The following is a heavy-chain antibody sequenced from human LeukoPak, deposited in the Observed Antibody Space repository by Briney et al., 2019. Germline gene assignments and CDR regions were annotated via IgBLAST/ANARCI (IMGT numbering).Heavy chain of an antibody. CDR1: GFTFSNYA. Sequence: GGSLRLSCAASGFTFSNYAMSWVRQAPGKGLEWVSAISGSGVGTYYADSVKGRFTISRDNAKNSLFLQMNSLRDEDTAVYYCARARGFDWWGQGTLVTVSS. V-gene: IGHV3-23*01. J-gene: IGHJ4*02. CDR3: ARARGFDW. CDR2: ISGSGVGT.